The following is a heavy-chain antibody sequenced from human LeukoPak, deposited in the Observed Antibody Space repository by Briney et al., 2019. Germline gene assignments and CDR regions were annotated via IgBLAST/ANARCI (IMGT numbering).Heavy chain of an antibody. CDR3: ARDPGSSWYGGLDY. CDR1: GFTFSSYE. V-gene: IGHV3-21*01. Sequence: PGGSLRLSCAASGFTFSSYEMNWVRQAPGKGLEWVSSISSSSSYIYYADSVKGRFTISRDNAKNSLYLQMNSLRAEDTAVYYCARDPGSSWYGGLDYWGQGTLVTVSS. CDR2: ISSSSSYI. D-gene: IGHD6-13*01. J-gene: IGHJ4*02.